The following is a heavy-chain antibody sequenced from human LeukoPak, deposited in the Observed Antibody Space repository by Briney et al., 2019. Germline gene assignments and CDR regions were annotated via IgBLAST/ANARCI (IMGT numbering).Heavy chain of an antibody. CDR3: ARPTMVRGTYYMDV. CDR1: GGSLNSYY. V-gene: IGHV4-59*01. CDR2: IHYSAST. D-gene: IGHD3-10*01. J-gene: IGHJ6*03. Sequence: SGALSLTCTVSGGSLNSYYWSWVREPPGRGVQWSGCIHYSASTNYTPSLKSRVTISIDTSKYQFSLKLSSATAADTAVYYCARPTMVRGTYYMDVWGKGTTVTISS.